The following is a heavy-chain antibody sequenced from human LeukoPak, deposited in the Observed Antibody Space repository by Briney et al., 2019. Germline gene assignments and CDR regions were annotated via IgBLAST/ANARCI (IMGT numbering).Heavy chain of an antibody. CDR1: GFTFTTYW. Sequence: PGGSLRLSCAASGFTFTTYWMSWVRQAPGKGLEWVSAISGSGGITYYADSVKGRFTISRDNSKNTLYLQMNSLRAEDTAGYYCAKVLRFLEFFQALSSWGQGTLVTVSS. CDR3: AKVLRFLEFFQALSS. V-gene: IGHV3-23*01. J-gene: IGHJ4*02. D-gene: IGHD3-3*01. CDR2: ISGSGGIT.